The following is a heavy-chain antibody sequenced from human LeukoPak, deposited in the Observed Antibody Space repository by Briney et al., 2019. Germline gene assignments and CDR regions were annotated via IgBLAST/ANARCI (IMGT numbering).Heavy chain of an antibody. CDR3: ARGQDSSSSFDY. Sequence: PGGSLRLSCAASGFTVSSYYMSWVRQAPGKGLEWVSVIYSGGSTYYADSVKGRFTISRDNSKNTLYLQMNSLRAEDTAVYYCARGQDSSSSFDYWGQGTLVTVSS. D-gene: IGHD6-6*01. CDR1: GFTVSSYY. V-gene: IGHV3-53*01. CDR2: IYSGGST. J-gene: IGHJ4*02.